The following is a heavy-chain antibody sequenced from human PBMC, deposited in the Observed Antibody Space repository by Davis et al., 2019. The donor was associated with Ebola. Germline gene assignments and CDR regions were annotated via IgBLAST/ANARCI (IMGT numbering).Heavy chain of an antibody. D-gene: IGHD6-13*01. V-gene: IGHV1-8*01. CDR3: ARGLSIAAAHYYYYGMDV. J-gene: IGHJ6*02. CDR2: MNPNSGNT. CDR1: GYTFTNYD. Sequence: ASVKVSCKTSGYTFTNYDINWVRQATGQGLEWMGWMNPNSGNTGYAQKFQGRITMTRNISISTAYMELRSLRSDDTAVYYCARGLSIAAAHYYYYGMDVWGQGTTVTVSS.